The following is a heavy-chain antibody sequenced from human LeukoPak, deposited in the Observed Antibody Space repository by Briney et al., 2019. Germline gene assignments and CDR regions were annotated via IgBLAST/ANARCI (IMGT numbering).Heavy chain of an antibody. D-gene: IGHD2-2*01. J-gene: IGHJ6*03. CDR3: ARDHQIVVVPAATSYYYYYMDV. Sequence: PSQTLSLTCTVSGGSISSGSYYWSWIRQPAGKGLEWIGRIYTSGSTNYNPSLKSRVTISVDTSKNQFSLKLSSVTAADTAVYYCARDHQIVVVPAATSYYYYYMDVWGKGITVTVSS. CDR1: GGSISSGSYY. V-gene: IGHV4-61*02. CDR2: IYTSGST.